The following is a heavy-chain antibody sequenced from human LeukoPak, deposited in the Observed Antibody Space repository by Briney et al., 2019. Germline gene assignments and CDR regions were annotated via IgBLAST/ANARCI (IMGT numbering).Heavy chain of an antibody. J-gene: IGHJ4*02. CDR2: INPNSGGT. CDR3: ARDKPPHGARFGELGYYFDY. D-gene: IGHD3-10*01. V-gene: IGHV1-2*02. CDR1: GYTFTGYY. Sequence: ASVKVSCKASGYTFTGYYMHWVRQAHGQGLEWMGWINPNSGGTNYAQKFQGRVTMTRDTSISTAYMELSRLRSDDTAVYYCARDKPPHGARFGELGYYFDYWGQGTLVTVSS.